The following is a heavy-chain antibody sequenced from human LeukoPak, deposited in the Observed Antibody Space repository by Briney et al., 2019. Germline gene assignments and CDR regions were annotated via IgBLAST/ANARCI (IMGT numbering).Heavy chain of an antibody. Sequence: PGGSLRLSCAASGFTFSSYGMHWVRQAPGKGLEWVAFIRYDGSNKYYADSVKGRFTISRDNSKNTLYLQMNSLRAEDTAVYYCAKGSIVGATSYYYMDVWGKGTTVTISS. J-gene: IGHJ6*03. V-gene: IGHV3-30*02. CDR3: AKGSIVGATSYYYMDV. CDR2: IRYDGSNK. CDR1: GFTFSSYG. D-gene: IGHD1-26*01.